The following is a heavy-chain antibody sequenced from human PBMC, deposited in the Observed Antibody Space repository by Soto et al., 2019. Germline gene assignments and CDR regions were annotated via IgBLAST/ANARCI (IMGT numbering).Heavy chain of an antibody. CDR2: IYHNWST. CDR3: ARARGAIFGVVIRNWFDP. Sequence: QVRLEGSGPGLAKPSGTLSLTCAVSGDFITSANWWSWVRQSPRKGLEWLGEIYHNWSTNYYPSLKGRAAISVDKAKNQFSLKLTSVTAADTAVYYCARARGAIFGVVIRNWFDPWGQGTLVTVSS. V-gene: IGHV4-4*02. CDR1: GDFITSANW. D-gene: IGHD3-3*01. J-gene: IGHJ5*02.